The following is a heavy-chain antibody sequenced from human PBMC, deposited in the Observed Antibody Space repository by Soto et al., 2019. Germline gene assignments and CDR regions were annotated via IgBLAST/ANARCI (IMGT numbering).Heavy chain of an antibody. CDR2: ISGSGGST. D-gene: IGHD3-22*01. Sequence: GASLRLSCAASGFTFSGYAMSWVRQAPGKGLEWVSAISGSGGSTYYADSVKGRFTISRDNSKNTLYLQMNSLRAEDTAVYYCAKDPGPMIVAVFDPWGQGTLVTVSS. V-gene: IGHV3-23*01. CDR3: AKDPGPMIVAVFDP. CDR1: GFTFSGYA. J-gene: IGHJ5*02.